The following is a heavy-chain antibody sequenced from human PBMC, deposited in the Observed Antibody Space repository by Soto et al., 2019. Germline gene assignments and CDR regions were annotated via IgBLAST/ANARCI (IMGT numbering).Heavy chain of an antibody. CDR3: ATGLIRFLEWFDAFDI. CDR2: ISAYNGNT. CDR1: GYTFTSYG. D-gene: IGHD3-3*01. J-gene: IGHJ3*02. Sequence: ASVKVSCKASGYTFTSYGISWVRQAPGQGLEWMGWISAYNGNTNYAQKLQGRVTMTTDTSTSTAYMELRSLRSDDTAVYYCATGLIRFLEWFDAFDIWGQGTMVTVSS. V-gene: IGHV1-18*01.